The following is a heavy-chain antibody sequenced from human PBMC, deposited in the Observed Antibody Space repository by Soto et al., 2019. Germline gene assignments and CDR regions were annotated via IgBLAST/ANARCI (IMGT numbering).Heavy chain of an antibody. J-gene: IGHJ5*02. CDR1: GDSISSRDFY. Sequence: QLRLQESGPGLVEPSGTLSLTCTVSGDSISSRDFYWGWIRRPPGQGLEWVGTISHSGDTFYNPPLKSRLTMSLDASKNQFSMRLTSVTAADAPVYFRARQMRGPIPYFGWLSPVTSWGQGTQVTVSS. D-gene: IGHD3-9*01. CDR3: ARQMRGPIPYFGWLSPVTS. V-gene: IGHV4-39*01. CDR2: ISHSGDT.